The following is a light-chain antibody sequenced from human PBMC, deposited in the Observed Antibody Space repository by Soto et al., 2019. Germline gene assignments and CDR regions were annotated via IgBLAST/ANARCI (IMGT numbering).Light chain of an antibody. CDR2: AAS. CDR1: QSVSSSY. Sequence: EIVLTQSPGTLSLSPGERATLSCRASQSVSSSYLAWYQQKPGQAPRLLIYAASSRATGIPDRFSGSGSGKDFTLTISRLEPEDFAVYYCQPYGSSPQDTFGQGTKLEIK. CDR3: QPYGSSPQDT. J-gene: IGKJ2*01. V-gene: IGKV3-20*01.